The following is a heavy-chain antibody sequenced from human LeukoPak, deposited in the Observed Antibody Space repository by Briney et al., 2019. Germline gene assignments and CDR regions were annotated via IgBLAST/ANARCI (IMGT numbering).Heavy chain of an antibody. CDR2: IIPIFGTA. CDR3: ARVERGLFDY. V-gene: IGHV1-69*13. Sequence: SVKVSCKASGGTIGSYAISWVRQAPGQGLEWMGGIIPIFGTANYAQKFQGRVTITADESTSTAYMELSSLRSEDTAVYYCARVERGLFDYWGQGTLVTVSS. D-gene: IGHD1-26*01. CDR1: GGTIGSYA. J-gene: IGHJ4*02.